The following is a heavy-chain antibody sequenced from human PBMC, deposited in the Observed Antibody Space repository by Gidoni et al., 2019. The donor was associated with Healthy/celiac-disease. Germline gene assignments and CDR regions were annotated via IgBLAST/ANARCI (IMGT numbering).Heavy chain of an antibody. CDR2: ISWNSGSI. Sequence: EVQLVESGGGLVQPGRSLRLSCAASGFTFDDYAMHWVRKAPGKGLEWVSGISWNSGSIGYADSVKGRFTISRDNAKNSLYLQMNSLRAEDTALYYCAKDMGCSSTSCYGGDYYYYYYYGMDVWGQGTTVTVSS. CDR1: GFTFDDYA. V-gene: IGHV3-9*01. J-gene: IGHJ6*02. D-gene: IGHD2-2*01. CDR3: AKDMGCSSTSCYGGDYYYYYYYGMDV.